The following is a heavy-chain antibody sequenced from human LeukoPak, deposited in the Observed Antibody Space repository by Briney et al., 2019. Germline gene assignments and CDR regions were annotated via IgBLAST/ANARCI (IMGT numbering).Heavy chain of an antibody. CDR1: GFTFTIFG. CDR3: AKESNWNSLVDY. Sequence: GGSLRLSCAASGFTFTIFGLNWVRQAPGKGLEWVSYISSSSSTIYYADSVKGRFTISRDNAKNSLSLQMNSLRAEDTAVYYCAKESNWNSLVDYWGQGTLVTVSS. J-gene: IGHJ4*02. D-gene: IGHD1-1*01. CDR2: ISSSSSTI. V-gene: IGHV3-48*01.